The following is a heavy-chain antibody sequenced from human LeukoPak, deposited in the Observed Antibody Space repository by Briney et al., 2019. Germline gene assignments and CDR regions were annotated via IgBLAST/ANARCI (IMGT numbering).Heavy chain of an antibody. D-gene: IGHD1-26*01. V-gene: IGHV4-39*07. CDR3: ARDSRRELRGIWFDP. CDR2: IYYSGST. Sequence: TTSETLSLTCTVSGGSISSSSYYWGWIRQPPGKGLEWIGSIYYSGSTYYNPSLKSRVTISVDTSKNQFSLKLSSVTAADTAVYYCARDSRRELRGIWFDPWGQGTLVTVSS. CDR1: GGSISSSSYY. J-gene: IGHJ5*02.